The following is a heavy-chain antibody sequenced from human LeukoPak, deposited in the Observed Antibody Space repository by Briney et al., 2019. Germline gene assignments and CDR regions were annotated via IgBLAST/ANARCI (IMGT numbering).Heavy chain of an antibody. V-gene: IGHV4-38-2*01. CDR1: GYSISSGHY. D-gene: IGHD2-21*01. CDR3: ARHVYSRHQPQAYHFDY. CDR2: MYNSGST. Sequence: SETLSLTCDVSGYSISSGHYWGWIRQSPGKGLEWNASMYNSGSTYFKSSLKSRVSISLDAPKNQFSLTLNSVTAAHRAVYFCARHVYSRHQPQAYHFDYWGQGTVLTVSS. J-gene: IGHJ4*02.